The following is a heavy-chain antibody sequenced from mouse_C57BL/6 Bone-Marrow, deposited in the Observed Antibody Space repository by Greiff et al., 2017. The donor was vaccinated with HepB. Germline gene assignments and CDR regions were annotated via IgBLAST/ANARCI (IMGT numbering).Heavy chain of an antibody. Sequence: EVQLQESGAELVRPGASVKLSCTASGFNIKNYYMHWVKQRPEQGLEWIGRIDPEDGDTEYAPKFQGKATMTADTSSNTAYLQLSSLTSEDTAVYYCNPARFYYCGSSLSYWGQGTLVTVSA. CDR1: GFNIKNYY. J-gene: IGHJ3*01. CDR3: NPARFYYCGSSLSY. D-gene: IGHD1-1*01. CDR2: IDPEDGDT. V-gene: IGHV14-1*01.